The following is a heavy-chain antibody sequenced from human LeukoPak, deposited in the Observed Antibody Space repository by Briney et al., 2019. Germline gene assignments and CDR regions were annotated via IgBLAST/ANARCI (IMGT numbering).Heavy chain of an antibody. CDR2: ISAYNGNT. Sequence: ASVKVSCKASGYTFTSYGISWVRQAPGQGLEWMGWISAYNGNTNYAQKLQGGVTMTTDTSASTAYMELRSLRSDDTAVYYCARGQYSSSFLYFDYWGQGTLVTVSS. CDR3: ARGQYSSSFLYFDY. J-gene: IGHJ4*02. V-gene: IGHV1-18*01. CDR1: GYTFTSYG. D-gene: IGHD6-6*01.